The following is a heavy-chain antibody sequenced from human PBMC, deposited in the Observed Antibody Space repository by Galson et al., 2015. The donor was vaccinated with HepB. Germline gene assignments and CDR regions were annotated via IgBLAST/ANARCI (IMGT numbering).Heavy chain of an antibody. J-gene: IGHJ4*02. V-gene: IGHV1-3*01. Sequence: SVKVSCKASGYTFTSYAMHWVRQAPGQRLEWMGWINAGNGNTKYSQKFQGRVTITRDTSASTAYMELSSLRSEDTAVYYCAREPSTVYGSGSYCGAYWGQGTLVTVSS. CDR2: INAGNGNT. D-gene: IGHD3-10*01. CDR3: AREPSTVYGSGSYCGAY. CDR1: GYTFTSYA.